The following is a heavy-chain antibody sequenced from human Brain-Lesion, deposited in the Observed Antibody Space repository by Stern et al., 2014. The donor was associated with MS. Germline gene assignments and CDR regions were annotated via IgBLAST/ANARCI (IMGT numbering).Heavy chain of an antibody. J-gene: IGHJ2*01. V-gene: IGHV1-45*02. CDR2: ITPFNGNT. CDR3: AQSGNYDWYFDL. CDR1: EYTFTYRY. D-gene: IGHD1-26*01. Sequence: VQLVESGAEVRKPGSSVNVSCKASEYTFTYRYLHWVRQAPGQALEWMGWITPFNGNTLYAQKFQDRVTITADRSLSTAYMELSSPRSEDTAMYFCAQSGNYDWYFDLWGRGTLVTVSS.